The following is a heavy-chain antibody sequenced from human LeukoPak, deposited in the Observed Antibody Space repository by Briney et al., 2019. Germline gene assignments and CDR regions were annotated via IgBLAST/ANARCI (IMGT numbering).Heavy chain of an antibody. CDR3: AKAIRYSASDGFDI. CDR2: ISYDGSNK. J-gene: IGHJ3*02. Sequence: GGSLRLSCAASGFTFSSYGMHWVRQAPGKGLEWVAVISYDGSNKYYADSVKGRFTISRDNSKNTLYLQMNNLRVEDTAIYYCAKAIRYSASDGFDIWGQGTMLTVSS. V-gene: IGHV3-30*18. CDR1: GFTFSSYG. D-gene: IGHD4-11*01.